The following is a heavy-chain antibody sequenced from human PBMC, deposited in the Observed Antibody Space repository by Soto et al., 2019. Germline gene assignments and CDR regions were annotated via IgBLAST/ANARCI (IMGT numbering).Heavy chain of an antibody. CDR2: VSTYNGNT. D-gene: IGHD6-19*01. CDR1: GYIFTSYG. CDR3: ARDNGHWLVSH. Sequence: QVQVVQSGAEVKKPGASVKVSCKASGYIFTSYGISWVRQAPGQGLEWVGRVSTYNGNTKYAQKLQGRVTMTTDTSASIAYMELRSLRSDDTAVYYCARDNGHWLVSHWGQGTLVTVSS. V-gene: IGHV1-18*01. J-gene: IGHJ1*01.